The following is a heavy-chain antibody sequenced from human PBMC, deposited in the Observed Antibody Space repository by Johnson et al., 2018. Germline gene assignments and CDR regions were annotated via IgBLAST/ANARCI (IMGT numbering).Heavy chain of an antibody. D-gene: IGHD4-17*01. CDR3: ARVGDNPNPYYYYGMDV. CDR2: MNPNSGNT. J-gene: IGHJ6*02. V-gene: IGHV1-8*01. Sequence: QVQLVESGAEVKKPGASVKVSCTASGYTFTSYDINWERQATGQGLEWMGWMNPNSGNTGYEQKFQGRVTMTRNTSISTAYMELSSLRSEDTAVYYCARVGDNPNPYYYYGMDVWGQGTTVTVSS. CDR1: GYTFTSYD.